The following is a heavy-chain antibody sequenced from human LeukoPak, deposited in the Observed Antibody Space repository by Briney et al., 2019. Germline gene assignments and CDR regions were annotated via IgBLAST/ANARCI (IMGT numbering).Heavy chain of an antibody. CDR3: AREPSYYYGSGPFQH. CDR2: IIPILGIA. D-gene: IGHD3-10*01. V-gene: IGHV1-69*04. J-gene: IGHJ1*01. Sequence: GASVKVSCKASGGTFSSYAISWVRQAPGQGLEWMGRIIPILGIANYAQKFQGRVTITADKSTSTAYMELSSLRSEDTAVYYCAREPSYYYGSGPFQHWGQGTLVTVSS. CDR1: GGTFSSYA.